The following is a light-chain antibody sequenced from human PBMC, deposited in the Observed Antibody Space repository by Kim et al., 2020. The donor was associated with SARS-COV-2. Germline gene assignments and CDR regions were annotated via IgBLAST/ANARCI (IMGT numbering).Light chain of an antibody. CDR3: QQYNNWPRT. CDR1: QSVSSN. CDR2: GAS. V-gene: IGKV3-15*01. J-gene: IGKJ1*01. Sequence: EIVMTQSPATLSVSPGERATLSCRASQSVSSNFTWYQQKPGQAPRLLIYGASIRATGIPARFSGSGSGTEFTLTISSLQSEDFAVYYCQQYNNWPRTFGQGTKVDIK.